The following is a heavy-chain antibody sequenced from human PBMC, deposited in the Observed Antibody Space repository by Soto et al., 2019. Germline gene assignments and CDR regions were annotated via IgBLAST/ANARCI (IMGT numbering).Heavy chain of an antibody. D-gene: IGHD6-19*01. CDR3: AKDQRRIAVAGTPPSAYFDY. J-gene: IGHJ4*02. V-gene: IGHV3-23*01. CDR2: ISGSGGST. CDR1: GFTFSSYA. Sequence: PVGSLRLSCAASGFTFSSYAMSWVRQAPGKGLEWVSAISGSGGSTYYADSVKGRFTISRDNSKNTLYLQMNSLRAEDTAVYYCAKDQRRIAVAGTPPSAYFDYWGQGTLVTVSS.